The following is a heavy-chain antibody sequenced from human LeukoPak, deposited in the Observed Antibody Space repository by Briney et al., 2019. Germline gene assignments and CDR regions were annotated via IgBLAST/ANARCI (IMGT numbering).Heavy chain of an antibody. CDR2: INHSGST. V-gene: IGHV4-34*01. CDR3: ARRHDYYYGSGSHNNWFDP. CDR1: GGSLSGYY. J-gene: IGHJ5*02. D-gene: IGHD3-10*01. Sequence: PSETLSLTCAVSGGSLSGYYWTWIRQPPGKGLEWIGEINHSGSTNYNPSLKSRVTISVDTSKNQFSLKLSSVTAADTAVFYCARRHDYYYGSGSHNNWFDPWGQGTLVTVSS.